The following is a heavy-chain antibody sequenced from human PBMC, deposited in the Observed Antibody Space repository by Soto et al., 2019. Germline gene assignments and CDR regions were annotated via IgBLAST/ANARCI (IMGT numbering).Heavy chain of an antibody. V-gene: IGHV1-18*01. CDR3: GRDGRAFSIFGETMDV. CDR1: GYIFTNYA. Sequence: VHLLQSGGEVKKPGASVKVSCKTSGYIFTNYAINWVRQAPGQGLEWMGWISAYNGDTKYAQRFQGRLTVTTDPSTTTAHKELGSLRSDDTAGYYWGRDGRAFSIFGETMDVWGQGTTVTVSS. D-gene: IGHD3-3*01. CDR2: ISAYNGDT. J-gene: IGHJ6*02.